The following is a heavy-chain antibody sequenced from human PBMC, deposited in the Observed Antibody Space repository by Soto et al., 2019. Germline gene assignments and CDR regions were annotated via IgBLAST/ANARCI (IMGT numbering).Heavy chain of an antibody. CDR1: GGSFSGYY. CDR3: ARAFDSSGYYYRPGWFDP. V-gene: IGHV4-34*01. Sequence: SETLSLTCAVYGGSFSGYYWSWIRQPPGKGLEWIGEINHSGSTNYNPSLKSRVTISVDTSKNQFSLKLSSVTAADTAVYYCARAFDSSGYYYRPGWFDPWGQGTLVT. CDR2: INHSGST. D-gene: IGHD3-22*01. J-gene: IGHJ5*02.